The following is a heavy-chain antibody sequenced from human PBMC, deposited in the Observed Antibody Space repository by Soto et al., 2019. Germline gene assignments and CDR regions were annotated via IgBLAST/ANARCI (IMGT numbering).Heavy chain of an antibody. CDR2: IYYSGST. Sequence: QVQLQESGPGLVKPSQTLSLTCTVSGGSISSGGYYWSWIRQHPGKGLEWIGYIYYSGSTYYNPSLKSRVTISVDTSKNQSSLKLSSVTAADTAVYYCTRDPRGTGYFAYWGQGTLVTVSA. J-gene: IGHJ4*02. D-gene: IGHD3-10*01. V-gene: IGHV4-31*03. CDR3: TRDPRGTGYFAY. CDR1: GGSISSGGYY.